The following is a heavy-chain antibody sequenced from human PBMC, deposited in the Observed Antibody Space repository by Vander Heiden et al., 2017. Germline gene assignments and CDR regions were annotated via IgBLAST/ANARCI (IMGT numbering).Heavy chain of an antibody. D-gene: IGHD2-2*01. CDR2: IYYSGST. Sequence: QVQLQESGPGLVKPSETLSLTCTVSGGSISGYYWSWIRQPPGKGLEWIGYIYYSGSTNYNPSLKCRVTISVDTSKNQFSLKLSSVTAPHTAVYYCARGILGGPAALKWFDPWGQGPLV. CDR1: GGSISGYY. CDR3: ARGILGGPAALKWFDP. V-gene: IGHV4-59*01. J-gene: IGHJ5*02.